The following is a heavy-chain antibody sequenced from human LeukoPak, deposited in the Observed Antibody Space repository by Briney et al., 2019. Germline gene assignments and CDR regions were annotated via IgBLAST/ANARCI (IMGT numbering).Heavy chain of an antibody. CDR2: INHGGST. Sequence: SETLSLTCAVYGGSFSGYYWSWIRQPPGKGLEWIGEINHGGSTNYNPSLKSRVTISVDTSKNQFSLKLSSVTAADTAVYYCARDRLLGFDYWGQGTLVTVSS. D-gene: IGHD2-15*01. V-gene: IGHV4-34*01. CDR3: ARDRLLGFDY. CDR1: GGSFSGYY. J-gene: IGHJ4*02.